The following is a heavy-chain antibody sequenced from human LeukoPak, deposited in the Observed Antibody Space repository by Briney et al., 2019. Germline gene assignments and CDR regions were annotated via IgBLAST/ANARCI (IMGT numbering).Heavy chain of an antibody. CDR1: GFTFNNHG. D-gene: IGHD1-1*01. Sequence: HPGGSLRLSCGVSGFTFNNHGMHWVRQAPGKGLEWVAAIQYDGRNKFYGASVQGRFIISTDSSKTTLHLQMNSLRVEDTAMYYCARDWGLGTTGPGDFWGQGTLVTV. CDR2: IQYDGRNK. J-gene: IGHJ4*02. V-gene: IGHV3-33*05. CDR3: ARDWGLGTTGPGDF.